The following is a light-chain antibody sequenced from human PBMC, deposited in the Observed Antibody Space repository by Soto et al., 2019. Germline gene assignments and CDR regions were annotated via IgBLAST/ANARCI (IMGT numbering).Light chain of an antibody. Sequence: EIVVTQSPATLSVSPGERASLSCWTSQSVSNNLAWYQQKPGQAPRLLIYGASTRATDIPARSSGSGSGTDFTLTISSLQSEDFAVYYCQQYSNWPPSITFGQGTRLEIK. CDR3: QQYSNWPPSIT. J-gene: IGKJ5*01. CDR2: GAS. CDR1: QSVSNN. V-gene: IGKV3-15*01.